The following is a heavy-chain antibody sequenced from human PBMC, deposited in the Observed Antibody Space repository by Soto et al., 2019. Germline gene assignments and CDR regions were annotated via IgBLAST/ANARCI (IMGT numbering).Heavy chain of an antibody. CDR1: GGSFSGYY. J-gene: IGHJ5*02. CDR2: INHSGST. V-gene: IGHV4-34*01. Sequence: QVQLQQWGAGLLKPSETLCLICAVYGGSFSGYYWSWIRQPPGKVLEWIGEINHSGSTNYNPSLKSRVTLSVDTFKNQFSLKLISVNAADTAVYYCARGRAFRNWFDPCGQGTLVTVSS. CDR3: ARGRAFRNWFDP.